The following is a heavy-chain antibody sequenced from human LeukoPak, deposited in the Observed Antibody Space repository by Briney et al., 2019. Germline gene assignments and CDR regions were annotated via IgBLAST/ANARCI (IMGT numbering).Heavy chain of an antibody. CDR2: MNPNSGNT. Sequence: ASVKVSCKASGYTRTSYDINWVRQATGQGREWMGLMNPNSGNTGYEQKFQGRVTMTRNTYISTAYMELSSLRSEDTAVYYCARGLDYYYYYMDVWGKGTTVTVSS. V-gene: IGHV1-8*01. CDR3: ARGLDYYYYYMDV. J-gene: IGHJ6*03. CDR1: GYTRTSYD.